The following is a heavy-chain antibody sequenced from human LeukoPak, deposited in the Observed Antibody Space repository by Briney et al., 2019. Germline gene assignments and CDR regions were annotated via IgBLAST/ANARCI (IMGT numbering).Heavy chain of an antibody. CDR3: ATDISYSSGYYHPVH. Sequence: GPVKVSCKVSGYTLTELSMHWVRQAPGKGLEWMGGFDPEDGETIYAQKFQGRVTMTEDTSTDTAYMELSSLRSEDTAVYYCATDISYSSGYYHPVHWGQGTLVTVSS. CDR2: FDPEDGET. J-gene: IGHJ4*02. CDR1: GYTLTELS. D-gene: IGHD3-22*01. V-gene: IGHV1-24*01.